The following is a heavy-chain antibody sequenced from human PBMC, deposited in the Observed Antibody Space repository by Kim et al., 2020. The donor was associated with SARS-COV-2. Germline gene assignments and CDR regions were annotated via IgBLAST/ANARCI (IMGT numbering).Heavy chain of an antibody. CDR3: ARGYDSSPISGY. J-gene: IGHJ4*02. D-gene: IGHD3-22*01. V-gene: IGHV1-8*01. CDR2: MNPNSGNT. Sequence: ASVKVSCKASGYTFTSYDINWVRQATGQGLEWMGWMNPNSGNTGYAQKFQGRVTMTRNTSISTAYMELSSLRSEDTAVYYCARGYDSSPISGYWGQGTLVTVSS. CDR1: GYTFTSYD.